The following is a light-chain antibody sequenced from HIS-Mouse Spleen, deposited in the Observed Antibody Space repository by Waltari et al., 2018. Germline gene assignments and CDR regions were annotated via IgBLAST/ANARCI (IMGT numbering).Light chain of an antibody. Sequence: AIRMTQSPSSFSASTGDSFTITCRSSQGISSYLAWYQQKPGKAPKLLIYAASTLQSGVPSRFSGSGSGTDFTLTISCLQSEDFATYYCQQYYSYPRVTFGGGTKVEIK. CDR3: QQYYSYPRVT. V-gene: IGKV1-8*01. J-gene: IGKJ4*01. CDR1: QGISSY. CDR2: AAS.